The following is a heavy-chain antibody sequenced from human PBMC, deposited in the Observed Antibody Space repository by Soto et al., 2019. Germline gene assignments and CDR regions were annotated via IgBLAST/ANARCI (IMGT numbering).Heavy chain of an antibody. J-gene: IGHJ6*02. CDR1: GFTFSSYA. Sequence: EVQLLESGGGLVQPGGSLRLSCAASGFTFSSYAMSWVRQAPGKGLEWVTAINGGSTTYYADSVKGRFTISRDNSKNTLYLQTNSLRAEDTALYYCAKDKDWSGVYGMDVWGQGTTVTVSS. V-gene: IGHV3-23*01. D-gene: IGHD3-3*01. CDR3: AKDKDWSGVYGMDV. CDR2: INGGSTT.